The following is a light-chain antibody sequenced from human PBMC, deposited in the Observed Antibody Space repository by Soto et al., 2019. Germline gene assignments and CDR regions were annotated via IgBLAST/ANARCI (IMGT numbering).Light chain of an antibody. Sequence: DIQMTQSPSTLSASVGDRVTITCRASQSISSWFAWYQQKPGKAPKLLVYDASSLESGVPSRFSGSGSGTEFPLTIGSLQPDDVATYYCQQHNTYPYTFGQGTKLEIK. V-gene: IGKV1-5*01. CDR3: QQHNTYPYT. CDR1: QSISSW. CDR2: DAS. J-gene: IGKJ2*01.